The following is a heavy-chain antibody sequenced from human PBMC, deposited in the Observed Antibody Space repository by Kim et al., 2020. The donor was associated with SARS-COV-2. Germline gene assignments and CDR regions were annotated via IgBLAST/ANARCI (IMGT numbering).Heavy chain of an antibody. Sequence: SETLSLTCTVSGGSISGADYYWGWIRQPPGKGLEWVGSIYYSGTTYYNPSLKSRVIIFVDTSKNQFSLKLTSVAAADTAVYYCARILRSHLSPYYYYPVDVWGQGTTVIVSS. CDR3: ARILRSHLSPYYYYPVDV. D-gene: IGHD3-16*02. CDR2: IYYSGTT. CDR1: GGSISGADYY. V-gene: IGHV4-39*01. J-gene: IGHJ6*02.